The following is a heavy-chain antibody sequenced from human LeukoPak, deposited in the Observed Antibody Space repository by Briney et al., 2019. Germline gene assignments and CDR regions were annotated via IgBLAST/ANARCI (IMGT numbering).Heavy chain of an antibody. CDR1: GGSISSGDYY. J-gene: IGHJ4*02. CDR2: IYYRGST. V-gene: IGHV4-30-4*08. CDR3: ASARWGISPFPPFDY. D-gene: IGHD7-27*01. Sequence: PSETLSLTCAVSGGSISSGDYYWNWIRQTPGKGLEWVGFIYYRGSTFYNPSLESRTTISVDTSKNQFSLKLSFVTAADTAVYYCASARWGISPFPPFDYWGQGILVTVSS.